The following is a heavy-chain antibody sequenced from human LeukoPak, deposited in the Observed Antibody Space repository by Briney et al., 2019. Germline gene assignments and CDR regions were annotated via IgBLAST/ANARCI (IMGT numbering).Heavy chain of an antibody. CDR2: ISSSSSTI. CDR1: GFTFSSYN. J-gene: IGHJ4*02. V-gene: IGHV3-48*01. CDR3: ARDQSVGPFDY. Sequence: GGSLRLSCAASGFTFSSYNVNWVRQAPGKGLEWVSYISSSSSTIYYADSVKGRFTISRDNAKNSLYLQMNSLRAEDTAVYYCARDQSVGPFDYWGQGTLVTVSS.